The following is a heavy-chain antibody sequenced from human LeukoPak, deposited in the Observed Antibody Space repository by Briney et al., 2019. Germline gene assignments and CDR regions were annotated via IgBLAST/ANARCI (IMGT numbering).Heavy chain of an antibody. V-gene: IGHV3-7*03. CDR1: GLTFSKYW. J-gene: IGHJ6*04. CDR2: MKQEGSEK. CDR3: ARKAYAMDV. Sequence: GGSLRLSCAACGLTFSKYWMRGVRQATGKGLEWVANMKQEGSEKYYVDCVKGRFSISINNAKNSLYLQMNSLRAEDTAVYYCARKAYAMDVWGKGTTVTVSS.